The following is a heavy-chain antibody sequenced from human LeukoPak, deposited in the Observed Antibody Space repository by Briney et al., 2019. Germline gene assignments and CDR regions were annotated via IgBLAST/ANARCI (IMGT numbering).Heavy chain of an antibody. CDR2: LSYTGKT. J-gene: IGHJ4*02. Sequence: SETLSLTCNVSGVSVSTSHWNWIRQRPGKGLEWIGCLSYTGKTDYNPSLKSRVSISLGSSNNHFSLKLTSVSAADTAVYYCSEGYFEPFDHWGQGILVTVSS. D-gene: IGHD2/OR15-2a*01. V-gene: IGHV4-59*02. CDR3: SEGYFEPFDH. CDR1: GVSVSTSH.